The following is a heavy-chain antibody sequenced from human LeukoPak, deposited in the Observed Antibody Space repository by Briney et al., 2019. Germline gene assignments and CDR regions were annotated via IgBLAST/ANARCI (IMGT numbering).Heavy chain of an antibody. J-gene: IGHJ6*02. Sequence: SSQTLSLTCTVSGGSISSGGYYWSWIRQHPGKGLEWIGYIYYSGSTYYNPSLKSRVTISVDTSKNQFSLKLSSVTAADTAVYYCARTYYYDSAVYYGMDVWGQGTTVTVSS. V-gene: IGHV4-31*03. CDR1: GGSISSGGYY. CDR3: ARTYYYDSAVYYGMDV. CDR2: IYYSGST. D-gene: IGHD3-22*01.